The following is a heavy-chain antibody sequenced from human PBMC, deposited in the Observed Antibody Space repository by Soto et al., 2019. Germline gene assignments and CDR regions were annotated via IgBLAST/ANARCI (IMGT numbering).Heavy chain of an antibody. CDR2: ISGSGGST. J-gene: IGHJ4*02. CDR1: GFTFSSYA. D-gene: IGHD2-2*01. CDR3: AIHPTGVPAAYFDY. Sequence: GGSLRLSCAASGFTFSSYAMSWVRQAPGKGLEWVSAISGSGGSTYYADSVKGRFTISRDNSKNTLYLQMNSLRAEDTAVYYCAIHPTGVPAAYFDYWGQGTLVTVSS. V-gene: IGHV3-23*01.